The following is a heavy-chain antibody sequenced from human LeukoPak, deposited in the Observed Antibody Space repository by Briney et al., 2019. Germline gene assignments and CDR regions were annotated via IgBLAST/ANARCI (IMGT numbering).Heavy chain of an antibody. J-gene: IGHJ4*02. CDR2: IYTSGST. CDR1: GGSISSGSYY. CDR3: ASQATGGNSASYFDY. D-gene: IGHD4-23*01. V-gene: IGHV4-61*02. Sequence: PSETLSLTCTVSGGSISSGSYYWTWIRQPAGKGLEWIGRIYTSGSTNYNPSLKSRVTISVDTSKNQFSLNPNSVTAADTAVYYCASQATGGNSASYFDYWGQGTLVTVSS.